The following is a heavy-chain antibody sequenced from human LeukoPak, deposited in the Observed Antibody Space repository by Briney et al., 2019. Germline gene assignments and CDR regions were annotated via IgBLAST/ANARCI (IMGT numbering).Heavy chain of an antibody. Sequence: QPGGSLRLACAASGFTFDSYAMTWVRHTPGKGLEWVSGIAASGDRTYYTESVKGRFTISRDNSKNTVHLQMTTLRVEDTAVYYCARDQSSVGYSNAGYYYYYMDVWGKGTTVTVSS. D-gene: IGHD4-11*01. CDR1: GFTFDSYA. J-gene: IGHJ6*03. CDR2: IAASGDRT. V-gene: IGHV3-23*01. CDR3: ARDQSSVGYSNAGYYYYYMDV.